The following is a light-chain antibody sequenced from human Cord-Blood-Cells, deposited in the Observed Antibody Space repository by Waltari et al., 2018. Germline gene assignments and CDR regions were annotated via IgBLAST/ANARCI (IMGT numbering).Light chain of an antibody. CDR2: RNN. J-gene: IGLJ7*01. CDR1: SSNIGSNY. CDR3: AAWDDSLSGYAV. V-gene: IGLV1-47*01. Sequence: QSVLTQPPSASGTPGQRVTISCSGSSSNIGSNYVYWYQQLPGTAPKLLSYRNNQRPSGVPDRFSGSKSGTSASLAISGLRSEDEADYYCAAWDDSLSGYAVFGGGTQLTVL.